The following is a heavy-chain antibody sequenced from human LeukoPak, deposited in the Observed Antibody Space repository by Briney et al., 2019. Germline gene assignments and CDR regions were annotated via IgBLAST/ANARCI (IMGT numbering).Heavy chain of an antibody. V-gene: IGHV3-53*01. CDR1: GFTVSKNY. Sequence: PGGSLRLSCAASGFTVSKNYMTWVRQAPGKGLEWVSVIYGGGSTYYADSVKGRFTIYRDNSKNTLFLQMNSLRAEDTAIYYCAGLPVVTAVTGAFHIWGQGTMVTVSS. CDR3: AGLPVVTAVTGAFHI. D-gene: IGHD2-21*02. J-gene: IGHJ3*02. CDR2: IYGGGST.